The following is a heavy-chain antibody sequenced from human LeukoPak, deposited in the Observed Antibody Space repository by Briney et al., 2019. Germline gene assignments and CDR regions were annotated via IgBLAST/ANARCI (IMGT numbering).Heavy chain of an antibody. J-gene: IGHJ5*02. Sequence: HPGGSLRLSCAGSGFTFSNYSINWVRQAPGKGLEWVSGISWNSGSIGYADSVKGRFTISRDNAKNSLYLQMNSLRAEDTALYFCAKAGRPGYRYTYNWFDPWGQGTLVTVSS. CDR1: GFTFSNYS. D-gene: IGHD3-9*01. V-gene: IGHV3-9*01. CDR2: ISWNSGSI. CDR3: AKAGRPGYRYTYNWFDP.